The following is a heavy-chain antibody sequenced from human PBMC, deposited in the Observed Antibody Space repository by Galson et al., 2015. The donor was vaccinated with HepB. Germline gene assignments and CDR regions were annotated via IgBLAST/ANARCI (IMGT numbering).Heavy chain of an antibody. Sequence: CAISEDSVSSNSAAWNWIRQSPSRGLEWLGRTYYRSKWYNDYAVSVKSRITISPDTSKNQFSLHLNSVTPEDTAVYYCAREVHNDYYNYYMDVWGKGTTVTVSS. J-gene: IGHJ6*03. V-gene: IGHV6-1*01. CDR1: EDSVSSNSAA. CDR3: AREVHNDYYNYYMDV. D-gene: IGHD1-1*01. CDR2: TYYRSKWYN.